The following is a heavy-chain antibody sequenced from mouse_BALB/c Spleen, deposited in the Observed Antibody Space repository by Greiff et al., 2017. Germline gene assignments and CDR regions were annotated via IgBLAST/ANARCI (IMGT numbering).Heavy chain of an antibody. J-gene: IGHJ2*01. CDR2: ISYSGST. D-gene: IGHD1-1*01. V-gene: IGHV3-2*02. Sequence: EVQLQESGPGLVKPSQSLSLTCTVTGYSITSDYAWNWIRQFPGNKLEWMGYISYSGSTSYNPSLKSRISITRDTSKNQFFLQLNSVTTEDTATYYCARRYYYGSKGYYFDYWGQGTTLTVSS. CDR1: GYSITSDYA. CDR3: ARRYYYGSKGYYFDY.